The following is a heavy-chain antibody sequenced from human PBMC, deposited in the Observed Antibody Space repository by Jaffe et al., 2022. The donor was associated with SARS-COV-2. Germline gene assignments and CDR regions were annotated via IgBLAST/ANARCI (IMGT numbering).Heavy chain of an antibody. CDR3: ARAPMVRALRAFDI. CDR1: GGSISSYY. D-gene: IGHD3-10*01. CDR2: IYYSGST. J-gene: IGHJ3*02. V-gene: IGHV4-59*01. Sequence: QVQLQESGPGLVKPSETLSLTCTVSGGSISSYYWSWIRQPPGKGLEWIGYIYYSGSTNYNPSLKSRVTISVDTSKNQFSLKLSSVTAADTAVYYCARAPMVRALRAFDIWGQGTMVTVSS.